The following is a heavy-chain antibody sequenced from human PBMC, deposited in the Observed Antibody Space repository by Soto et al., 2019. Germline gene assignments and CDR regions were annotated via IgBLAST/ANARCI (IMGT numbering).Heavy chain of an antibody. J-gene: IGHJ4*02. Sequence: ASETLSLTFTVSGGSVSSGSYYWSWIRQPPGKGLEWIGYIYYSGSTNYNPSLKSRVTISVDTSKNQFSLKLSSVTAADTAVYCCARGVATIGDYFDYWGQGTLVTVSS. V-gene: IGHV4-61*01. D-gene: IGHD5-12*01. CDR2: IYYSGST. CDR1: GGSVSSGSYY. CDR3: ARGVATIGDYFDY.